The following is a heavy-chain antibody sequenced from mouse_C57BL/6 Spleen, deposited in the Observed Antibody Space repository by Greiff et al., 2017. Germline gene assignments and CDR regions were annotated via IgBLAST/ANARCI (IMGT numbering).Heavy chain of an antibody. Sequence: QVQLKQPGAELVKPGASVKMSCKASGYTFTSYWITWVKQRPGQGLEWIGDIYPGSGSTNYNEKFKSKATLTVDTSSSTAYMQLSSLTSEDSAVYYCARRGTGSYAMDYWGQGTSVTVSS. CDR1: GYTFTSYW. CDR3: ARRGTGSYAMDY. CDR2: IYPGSGST. D-gene: IGHD4-1*01. J-gene: IGHJ4*01. V-gene: IGHV1-55*01.